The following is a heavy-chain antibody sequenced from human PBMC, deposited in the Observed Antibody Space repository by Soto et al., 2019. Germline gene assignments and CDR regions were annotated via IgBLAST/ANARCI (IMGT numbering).Heavy chain of an antibody. CDR3: AITPDH. V-gene: IGHV4-31*03. Sequence: QVQLQESGPGLVKPSQTLSLTCTVSGGSISSGGYYWSGIRQHPGKGLEWIGYIYYSGSTYYNPAPKNRITISVDTSKNQSTLTLNSVTAADTALYYCAITPDHWGQGTRVTVSS. CDR1: GGSISSGGYY. J-gene: IGHJ4*02. CDR2: IYYSGST.